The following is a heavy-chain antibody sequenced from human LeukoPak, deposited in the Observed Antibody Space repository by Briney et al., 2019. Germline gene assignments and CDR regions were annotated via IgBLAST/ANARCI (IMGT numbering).Heavy chain of an antibody. CDR1: GFTFTSYW. Sequence: PGGSLRLSCAASGFTFTSYWMSWVRQAPGKGLEWVAFIRYDGSNKYYADSVKGRFTISRDNSKSTLYLQMNSLRADDTAVYYCAKWGISMVRGALDYWGQGTLVTVSS. CDR3: AKWGISMVRGALDY. J-gene: IGHJ4*02. D-gene: IGHD3-10*01. CDR2: IRYDGSNK. V-gene: IGHV3-30*02.